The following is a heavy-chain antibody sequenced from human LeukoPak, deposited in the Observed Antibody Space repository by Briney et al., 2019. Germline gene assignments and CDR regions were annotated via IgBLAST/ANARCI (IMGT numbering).Heavy chain of an antibody. J-gene: IGHJ3*02. Sequence: PSGTLSLTCAVSGDSISNSHWWSWVRQPPGKGLEWIGEIFHNGSSNYNPSLKSRVTISVDTSKNQFSLKLSSVTAADTAVYYCARVFESSGYSDAFDIWGQGTMVTVSS. D-gene: IGHD3-22*01. CDR3: ARVFESSGYSDAFDI. CDR2: IFHNGSS. CDR1: GDSISNSHW. V-gene: IGHV4-4*02.